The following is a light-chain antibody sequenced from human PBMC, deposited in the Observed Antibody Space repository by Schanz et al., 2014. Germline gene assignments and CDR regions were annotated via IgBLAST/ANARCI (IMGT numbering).Light chain of an antibody. Sequence: QSALTQPASVSGSPGQSITISCTGTSSDVGGYNYVSWYQQHPGKAPKLMIYDVSNRPSGISNRFSGSKSGNTASLTISGLQPEDEADYYCCSYAGKYTWVFGGGTKLTVL. J-gene: IGLJ3*02. CDR3: CSYAGKYTWV. CDR2: DVS. CDR1: SSDVGGYNY. V-gene: IGLV2-14*01.